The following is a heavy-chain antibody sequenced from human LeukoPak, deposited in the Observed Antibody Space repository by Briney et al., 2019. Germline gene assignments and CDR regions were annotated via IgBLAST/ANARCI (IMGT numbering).Heavy chain of an antibody. CDR3: ARDRGGYDFYYYYYMDV. V-gene: IGHV4-39*07. D-gene: IGHD5-12*01. Sequence: PSETLSLTCTVSGGSISSSSYYWGWIRQPPGKGLEWIGSIYYSGSTYYNPSLKSRVTISVDTSKNQFSLKLSSVTAADTAVYYCARDRGGYDFYYYYYMDVWGKGTTVTVSS. CDR1: GGSISSSSYY. CDR2: IYYSGST. J-gene: IGHJ6*03.